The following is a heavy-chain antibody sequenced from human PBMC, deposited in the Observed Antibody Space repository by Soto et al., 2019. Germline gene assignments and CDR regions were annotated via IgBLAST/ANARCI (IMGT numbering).Heavy chain of an antibody. V-gene: IGHV4-4*02. J-gene: IGHJ4*02. CDR2: IYHSGTT. D-gene: IGHD3-3*02. CDR1: GGSISNNKW. CDR3: ACRADGSSFFGI. Sequence: QVQLQESGPGLVKPSGTLSLTCTVSGGSISNNKWWTWVRQPPGKGLECIGEIYHSGTTNYNPSHQSRLPLSGDISKNPLSLKVTPVTAADTAVYFCACRADGSSFFGIWGQGTLLTGSS.